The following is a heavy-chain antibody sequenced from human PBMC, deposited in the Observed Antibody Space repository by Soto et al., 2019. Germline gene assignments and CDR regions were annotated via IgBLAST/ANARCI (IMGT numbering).Heavy chain of an antibody. D-gene: IGHD2-15*01. CDR3: AKDRMGYCSGGSCYFHY. CDR2: ISGSGGST. CDR1: GFTFSSYA. J-gene: IGHJ4*02. V-gene: IGHV3-23*01. Sequence: EVQLLESGGGLVQPGGSLRLSCAASGFTFSSYAMSWVRQAPGKGLEWVSAISGSGGSTYYADSVKGRFTISRDNSKNTLYLQMNSLRAEDTAVYYCAKDRMGYCSGGSCYFHYWGQGTLVTVSS.